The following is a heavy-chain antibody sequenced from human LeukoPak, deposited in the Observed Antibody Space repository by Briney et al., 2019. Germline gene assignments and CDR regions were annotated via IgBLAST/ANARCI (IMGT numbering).Heavy chain of an antibody. CDR1: GFTFTQYW. CDR3: ARGGYSFDY. J-gene: IGHJ4*02. V-gene: IGHV3-7*01. CDR2: LHPDGSER. D-gene: IGHD5-12*01. Sequence: GGSLRLSWVASGFTFTQYWRSWVRQAPGKGLEWVARLHPDGSERNYVGSVEGRFTVFGDNAKSSLFLQMHSLRVEDTAVYYCARGGYSFDYLGQGTLVTVPS.